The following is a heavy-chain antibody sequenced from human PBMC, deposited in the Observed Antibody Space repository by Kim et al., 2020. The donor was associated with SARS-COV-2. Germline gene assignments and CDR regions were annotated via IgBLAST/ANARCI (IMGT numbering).Heavy chain of an antibody. Sequence: SETLSLTCAVYGGSFSGYYWSWIRQPPGKGLEWIGEINHSGSTNYNPSLKSRVTISVDTSKNQFSLKLSSVTAADTAVYYCARKYRYPGSGYEKGYYYYYSYGMDVWGKGTTVTVSS. CDR2: INHSGST. V-gene: IGHV4-34*01. J-gene: IGHJ6*04. CDR3: ARKYRYPGSGYEKGYYYYYSYGMDV. CDR1: GGSFSGYY. D-gene: IGHD5-12*01.